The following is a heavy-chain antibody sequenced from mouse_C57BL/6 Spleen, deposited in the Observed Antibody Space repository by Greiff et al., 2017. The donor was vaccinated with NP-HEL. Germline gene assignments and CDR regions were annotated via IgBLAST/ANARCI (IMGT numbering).Heavy chain of an antibody. Sequence: VQLQQSGAELVKPGASVKISCKASGYAFSSYWMNWVKQRPGKGLEWIGQIYPGDGDTNYNGKFKGKATLTADKSSSTAYMQLSSLTSEDSAVYCCASNDEYDGGTSYYAMDYWGQGTSVTVSS. J-gene: IGHJ4*01. D-gene: IGHD2-4*01. V-gene: IGHV1-80*01. CDR1: GYAFSSYW. CDR3: ASNDEYDGGTSYYAMDY. CDR2: IYPGDGDT.